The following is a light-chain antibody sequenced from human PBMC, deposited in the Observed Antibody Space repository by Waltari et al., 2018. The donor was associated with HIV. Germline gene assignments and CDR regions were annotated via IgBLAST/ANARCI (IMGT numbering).Light chain of an antibody. CDR3: CSYAGTYIYV. CDR2: DVN. J-gene: IGLJ1*01. V-gene: IGLV2-11*01. Sequence: QSSLTQPRSVSGSPGQSVTLSCTGTNRDVGGYNFVSWYHQHPGKAPKLMIYDVNKRPSGVPDRCSGSKSGSTASLTISGLQAEDEADYYCCSYAGTYIYVFGSGTKVTVL. CDR1: NRDVGGYNF.